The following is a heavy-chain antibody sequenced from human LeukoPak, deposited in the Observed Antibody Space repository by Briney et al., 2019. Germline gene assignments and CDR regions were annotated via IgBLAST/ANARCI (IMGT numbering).Heavy chain of an antibody. V-gene: IGHV1-2*02. CDR1: GYTFTGYY. D-gene: IGHD3-22*01. CDR3: ARDPRDSSGYSPFRY. Sequence: GASVKVSCKASGYTFTGYYMHWVRQAPGQGLEWMGWINPNSGGTNYAQKFQGRVTMTRDTSISTAYMELSRLRSDDTAVYYCARDPRDSSGYSPFRYWGQGTLVTVSS. CDR2: INPNSGGT. J-gene: IGHJ4*02.